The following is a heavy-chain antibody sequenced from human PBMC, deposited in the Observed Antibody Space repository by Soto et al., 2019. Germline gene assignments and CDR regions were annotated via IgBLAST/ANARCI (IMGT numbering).Heavy chain of an antibody. D-gene: IGHD4-17*01. V-gene: IGHV3-30-3*01. Sequence: LRLSCKGSEFTVSSYAIQWVRQAPVKGLEWVAAISDDGTNKHTADSVKGRFTISRDNSRNTVYLQVNSLRVEDTAVYYCARRLTTTVTATGYWGQGTPVTVSS. CDR3: ARRLTTTVTATGY. CDR2: ISDDGTNK. J-gene: IGHJ4*02. CDR1: EFTVSSYA.